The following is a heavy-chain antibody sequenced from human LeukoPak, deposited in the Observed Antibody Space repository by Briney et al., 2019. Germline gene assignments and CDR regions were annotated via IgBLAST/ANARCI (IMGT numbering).Heavy chain of an antibody. J-gene: IGHJ3*02. CDR2: IWNDGSIK. Sequence: PGGSLRLSCAASGFTFSTFGMHWVRQAPGKGLEWVAVIWNDGSIKYYTDSAKGRFTISRDNSKNTLYLQMYSLRAEDTAVYYCARDDWNYGKYTFDIWGLGTMVTVAS. CDR1: GFTFSTFG. V-gene: IGHV3-33*01. CDR3: ARDDWNYGKYTFDI. D-gene: IGHD1-7*01.